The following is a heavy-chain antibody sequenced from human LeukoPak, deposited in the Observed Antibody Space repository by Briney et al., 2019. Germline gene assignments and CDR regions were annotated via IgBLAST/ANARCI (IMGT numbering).Heavy chain of an antibody. CDR1: GGSISSYY. J-gene: IGHJ3*02. CDR2: IYYSGST. Sequence: SETLSLTCTVSGGSISSYYWGWIRQPPGKGLEWIGYIYYSGSTNYNPSLKSRVTISVDTSKNQFSLKLSSVTAADTAVYYCARRKLIAAAGHDAFDIWGQGTMVTVSS. V-gene: IGHV4-59*08. D-gene: IGHD6-13*01. CDR3: ARRKLIAAAGHDAFDI.